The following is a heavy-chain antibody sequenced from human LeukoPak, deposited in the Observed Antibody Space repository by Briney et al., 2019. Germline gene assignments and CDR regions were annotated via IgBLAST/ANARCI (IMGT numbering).Heavy chain of an antibody. CDR1: GGSISSYY. CDR2: IYTSGST. Sequence: SETLSLTCTVSGGSISSYYWSWIRQPAGKGLEWIGRIYTSGSTNYNPSLKSRVTMSVDTSKNQFSLKLSSVTAADTAVYYCARELGGYCSSTSCSQNWFDPWGQGTLVTVSS. D-gene: IGHD2-2*03. V-gene: IGHV4-4*07. J-gene: IGHJ5*02. CDR3: ARELGGYCSSTSCSQNWFDP.